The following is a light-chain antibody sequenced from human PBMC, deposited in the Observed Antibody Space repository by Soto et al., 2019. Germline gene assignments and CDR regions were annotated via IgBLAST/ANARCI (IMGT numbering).Light chain of an antibody. CDR2: GAS. V-gene: IGKV3-20*01. J-gene: IGKJ5*01. CDR1: QSVSSSY. Sequence: EIVLTQSPGTLSLSPGERATLSCRASQSVSSSYIAWYQQKPGQAPRLLIYGASSRATGIPDRFSGSESGTEFTLTISSLQSEDFAVYFCQQYDDWPITFGQGTRLEIK. CDR3: QQYDDWPIT.